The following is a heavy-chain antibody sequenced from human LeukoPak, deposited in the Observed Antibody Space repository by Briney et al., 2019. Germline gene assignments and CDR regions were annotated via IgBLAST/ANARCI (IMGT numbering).Heavy chain of an antibody. CDR3: ANARAAADY. V-gene: IGHV3-23*01. CDR2: ISGSGDNT. Sequence: GGSLRLSCAASGFTFSSYAMSWVRQAPGKGLEWVSAISGSGDNTYYADSVKGRFTISRDNSKNTLYLQMNSLRAEDTAVYYCANARAAADYWGQGALVTVSS. D-gene: IGHD6-13*01. J-gene: IGHJ4*02. CDR1: GFTFSSYA.